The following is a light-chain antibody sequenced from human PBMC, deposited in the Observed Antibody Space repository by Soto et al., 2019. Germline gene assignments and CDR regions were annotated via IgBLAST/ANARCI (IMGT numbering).Light chain of an antibody. CDR2: GAS. Sequence: EIVLTQSPGTLSLSPGERATLSCRASQSVSSSYLAWYQQKPGQAPRLLIYGASSRATGIPDRFSGSGSGTYFTTTISRLEPEDVAVYYCQHYGSSRTFGQGTKVEIK. CDR3: QHYGSSRT. CDR1: QSVSSSY. J-gene: IGKJ1*01. V-gene: IGKV3-20*01.